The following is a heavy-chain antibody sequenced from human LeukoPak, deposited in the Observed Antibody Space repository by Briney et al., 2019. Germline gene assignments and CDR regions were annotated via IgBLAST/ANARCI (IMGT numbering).Heavy chain of an antibody. D-gene: IGHD5-12*01. Sequence: GGSLRLSCAASGITFSSYAMHWVRQAPGKGLEWVAVVSYDGSNKYYADSVKGRFTISRDNSKNTLYLQMNSLRAEDTAVYHCARDLYGGYLGLDYWGQGTLVTVSS. CDR2: VSYDGSNK. CDR3: ARDLYGGYLGLDY. J-gene: IGHJ4*02. V-gene: IGHV3-30-3*01. CDR1: GITFSSYA.